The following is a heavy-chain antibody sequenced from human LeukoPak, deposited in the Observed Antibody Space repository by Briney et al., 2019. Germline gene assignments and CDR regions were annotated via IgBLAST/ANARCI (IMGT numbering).Heavy chain of an antibody. Sequence: GASVKVSCKASGYTFTGYYMHWVRQAPGQGLEWMGWISAYNGNTNYAQKLQGRVTMTTDTSTSTAYMELRSLRSDDTAVYYCARPTMVRGLDVWGKGTTVTVSS. D-gene: IGHD3-10*01. J-gene: IGHJ6*04. CDR2: ISAYNGNT. CDR1: GYTFTGYY. CDR3: ARPTMVRGLDV. V-gene: IGHV1-18*04.